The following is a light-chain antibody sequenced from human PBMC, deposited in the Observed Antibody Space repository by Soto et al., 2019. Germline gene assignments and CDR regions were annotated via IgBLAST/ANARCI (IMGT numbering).Light chain of an antibody. V-gene: IGKV3-20*01. J-gene: IGKJ2*01. CDR2: GAS. CDR3: QQYGSSPPRYT. Sequence: EIVLTQSPGTLSLSPGERATLSCRASQSVSSSYLAWYQQKPGQAPRLLIYGASSRATGIPDRFSGSGSGTDFTLNISRLEPEDFAVYYCQQYGSSPPRYTFGQGTKLEI. CDR1: QSVSSSY.